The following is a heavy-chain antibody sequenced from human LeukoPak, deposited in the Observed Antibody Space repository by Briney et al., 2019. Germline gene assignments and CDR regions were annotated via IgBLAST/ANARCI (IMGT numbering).Heavy chain of an antibody. CDR2: IKQDGSEK. J-gene: IGHJ4*02. V-gene: IGHV3-7*01. CDR1: GFTFSSYW. Sequence: GGSLRLSCAASGFTFSSYWMSWVRQAPGKGLEWVANIKQDGSEKYYVDSVKGRFTISRDNAKNSLYLQMNSLRAEDTAVYYCVRGFGYDFWSGPDDYWGQGTLVTVSS. CDR3: VRGFGYDFWSGPDDY. D-gene: IGHD3-3*01.